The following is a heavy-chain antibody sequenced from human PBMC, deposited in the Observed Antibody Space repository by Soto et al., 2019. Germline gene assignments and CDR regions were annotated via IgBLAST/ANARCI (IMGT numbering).Heavy chain of an antibody. CDR3: ARGKSGYYPYFDN. CDR1: VDFISSYY. J-gene: IGHJ4*02. D-gene: IGHD3-22*01. CDR2: VYYSGST. Sequence: SETLAVSCTFSVDFISSYYWSWIRQPPGKGLDWIGYVYYSGSTNYNPSLKSRVTISVDTSKKQFSLKLRSVTAADTAVYFCARGKSGYYPYFDNWGQGTMVTVSS. V-gene: IGHV4-59*01.